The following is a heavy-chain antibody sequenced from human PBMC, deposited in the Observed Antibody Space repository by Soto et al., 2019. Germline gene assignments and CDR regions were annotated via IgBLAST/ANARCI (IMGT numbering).Heavy chain of an antibody. Sequence: QVQLQESGPGLVKPSGTLSLTCAVSGVSIRSSKWWSWVRQSPGKGLEWIGEIYHSGSTNYNPSLMSRVTISMDESKNQSSLRLSSVTAADTAVYYCARSGYSDGYDVFDYWGQGTLVSVSS. V-gene: IGHV4-4*02. CDR1: GVSIRSSKW. J-gene: IGHJ4*02. CDR2: IYHSGST. D-gene: IGHD5-18*01. CDR3: ARSGYSDGYDVFDY.